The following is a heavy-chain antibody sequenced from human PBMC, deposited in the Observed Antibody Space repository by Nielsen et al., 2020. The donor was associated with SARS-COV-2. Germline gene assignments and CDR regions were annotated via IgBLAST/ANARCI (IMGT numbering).Heavy chain of an antibody. CDR2: IAKDGSTE. Sequence: GGSLRLSCAASGFTFSDYGMHWVRQAPGKGLEWVTVIAKDGSTEYYANSARGRFTISRDNSKNTLYLQMNSLRTEDTAVYSCARSLLGTGAPDDYWGQGTLVIVSS. CDR1: GFTFSDYG. CDR3: ARSLLGTGAPDDY. V-gene: IGHV3-30*03. D-gene: IGHD1-26*01. J-gene: IGHJ4*02.